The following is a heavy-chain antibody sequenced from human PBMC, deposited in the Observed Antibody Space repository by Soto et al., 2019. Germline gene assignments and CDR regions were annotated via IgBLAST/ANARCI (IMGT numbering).Heavy chain of an antibody. CDR1: GGPVDGGRYY. V-gene: IGHV4-61*01. D-gene: IGHD4-17*01. CDR3: ARYDGDYVPSIFSCFDY. CDR2: IYYTGST. Sequence: QVQLQESGPGLVKPSETLSLTCTVSGGPVDGGRYYWSWIRQPPGKGLEWIGYIYYTGSTNYNPSFKSRVTISEDTSRNQFSLRLSSVTAADTAVYYCARYDGDYVPSIFSCFDYWGRGTRVTVSS. J-gene: IGHJ4*01.